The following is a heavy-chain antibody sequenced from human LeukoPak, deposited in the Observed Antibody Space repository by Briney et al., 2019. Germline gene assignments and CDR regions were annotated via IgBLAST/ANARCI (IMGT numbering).Heavy chain of an antibody. CDR3: ANLLTGTTSFDY. CDR1: GFTFSSYA. CDR2: VSLSGGGT. V-gene: IGHV3-23*01. D-gene: IGHD1-7*01. J-gene: IGHJ4*02. Sequence: GGSLRLSCAASGFTFSSYAMSWVRQAPGKGLVWVSAVSLSGGGTYYADSVKGRFTISRDNSKNTLYLQMNSLRAEDTAAYYCANLLTGTTSFDYWGQGTLVTVSS.